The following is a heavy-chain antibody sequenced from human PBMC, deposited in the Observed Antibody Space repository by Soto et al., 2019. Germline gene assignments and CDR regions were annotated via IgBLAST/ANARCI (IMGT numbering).Heavy chain of an antibody. D-gene: IGHD6-13*01. CDR3: ARVTAGGQLGTRYYYGMDV. CDR2: INPNSGGT. J-gene: IGHJ6*02. CDR1: GYTFTGYY. Sequence: GASVKVSCKASGYTFTGYYMHWVRQAPGQGLEWMGWINPNSGGTNYAQKFQGWVTMTRDTSISTAYMELSRLRSDDTAVYYCARVTAGGQLGTRYYYGMDVWGQGTTVTVSS. V-gene: IGHV1-2*04.